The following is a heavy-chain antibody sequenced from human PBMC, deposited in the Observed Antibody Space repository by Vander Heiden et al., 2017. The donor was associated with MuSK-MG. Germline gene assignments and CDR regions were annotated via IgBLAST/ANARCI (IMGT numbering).Heavy chain of an antibody. CDR2: ISYDGDNE. V-gene: IGHV3-30*04. CDR3: AREDDYGDYATPSIDY. D-gene: IGHD4-17*01. J-gene: IGHJ4*02. CDR1: GFIFSSYA. Sequence: QVQLGESGGGVVQPGRSLGLPCAAAGFIFSSYAMHWVRQAPGKGLEWVVGISYDGDNEYYADSVKGRFSISRDNAKNTLYLQMNGLRAEDTALYYCAREDDYGDYATPSIDYWGQGTLVTVSS.